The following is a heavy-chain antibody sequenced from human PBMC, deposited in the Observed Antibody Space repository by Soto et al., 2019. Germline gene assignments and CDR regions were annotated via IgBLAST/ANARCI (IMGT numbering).Heavy chain of an antibody. V-gene: IGHV1-18*01. CDR3: AREDSAVALDY. Sequence: VQLVQSGAEVKKPGASVKVSCKASGYTFISYGISWVRQAPGQGLEWMGRISAFNGDTNYAHKVQGRVTMTTDAFTSTAYMELRSLRSDDTAVYFCAREDSAVALDYWGQGTLVSVSS. CDR2: ISAFNGDT. D-gene: IGHD5-18*01. CDR1: GYTFISYG. J-gene: IGHJ4*02.